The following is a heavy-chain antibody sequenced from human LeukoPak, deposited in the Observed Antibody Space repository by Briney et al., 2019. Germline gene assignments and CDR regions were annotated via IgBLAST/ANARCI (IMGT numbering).Heavy chain of an antibody. D-gene: IGHD4-17*01. V-gene: IGHV3-30*04. J-gene: IGHJ4*02. CDR2: ISYGGSNK. CDR1: GFTFSSYA. CDR3: ARITVTTQPRDY. Sequence: GRSLRLSCAASGFTFSSYAMHWVRQAPGKGLGWVAVISYGGSNKYYADSVKGRFTISRDNSKNTLYLQMNSLRAEDTAVYYWARITVTTQPRDYWGQGTLVTVSS.